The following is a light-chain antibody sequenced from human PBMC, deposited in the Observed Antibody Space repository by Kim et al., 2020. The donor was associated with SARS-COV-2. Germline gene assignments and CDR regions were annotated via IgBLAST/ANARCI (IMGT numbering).Light chain of an antibody. J-gene: IGKJ4*01. CDR2: DAS. CDR3: QQRNSWPPAVT. V-gene: IGKV3-11*01. Sequence: PGERATLACRASQNIDTYLPWYQQRPGQAPRLLVYDASNRATGVPDRFSGSGSGTDFTLTISSLEPEDFSSYYCQQRNSWPPAVTFGGGTKVDIK. CDR1: QNIDTY.